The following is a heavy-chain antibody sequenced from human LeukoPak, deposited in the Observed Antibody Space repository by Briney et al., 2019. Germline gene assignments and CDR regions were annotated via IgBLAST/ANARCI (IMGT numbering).Heavy chain of an antibody. Sequence: LPGRSLRLSCAASGFTFDDYAMHWVRQAPGKGLEWVSGISWNSGSIGYADSVKGRFTISRDNAKNSLYLQMNSLRAEDTALYYCAKDRDDILTGPTKGYFDYWGQGTLVTVSS. CDR3: AKDRDDILTGPTKGYFDY. CDR2: ISWNSGSI. CDR1: GFTFDDYA. J-gene: IGHJ4*02. D-gene: IGHD3-9*01. V-gene: IGHV3-9*01.